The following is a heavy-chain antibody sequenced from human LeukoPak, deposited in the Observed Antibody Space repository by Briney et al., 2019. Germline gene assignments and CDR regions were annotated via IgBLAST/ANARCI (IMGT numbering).Heavy chain of an antibody. J-gene: IGHJ4*02. V-gene: IGHV1-2*06. CDR2: INPNSGGT. D-gene: IGHD3-22*01. CDR1: GYTFTGYY. Sequence: GASVKVSCKASGYTFTGYYMHWVRQAPGQGLEWMGRINPNSGGTNYAQKFQGRVTITRDTSASTAYMELSSLRSEDTAVYYCARVPYDSSGYYFDYWGQGTLVTVSS. CDR3: ARVPYDSSGYYFDY.